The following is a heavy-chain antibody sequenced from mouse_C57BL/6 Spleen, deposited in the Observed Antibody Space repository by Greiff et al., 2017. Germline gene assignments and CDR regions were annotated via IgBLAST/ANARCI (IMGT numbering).Heavy chain of an antibody. V-gene: IGHV5-16*01. Sequence: DVKLVESEGGLAQPGSSMKLSCTASGFTFSDYYMAWVRQVPEKGLEWVANINYDGSSTYYLDSLKSRFIISRDNAKNILYLQMSSLKSEDTATYYCAREGVYFDVWGTGTTVTVSS. CDR3: AREGVYFDV. J-gene: IGHJ1*03. CDR2: INYDGSST. CDR1: GFTFSDYY.